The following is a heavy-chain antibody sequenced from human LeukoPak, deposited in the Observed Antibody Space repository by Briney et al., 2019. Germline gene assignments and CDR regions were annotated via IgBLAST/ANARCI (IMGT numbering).Heavy chain of an antibody. CDR1: GFTFSSYW. V-gene: IGHV3-74*01. D-gene: IGHD6-19*01. J-gene: IGHJ4*02. CDR3: ARDGSVAGPDY. CDR2: INSDGSST. Sequence: GGSLRLSCVASGFTFSSYWMHWVRQAPGKGLVWVSRINSDGSSTSYADSVKGRFTISRDNAKNTLYLQMNSLRAEDTAVYYCARDGSVAGPDYWGQGTLVTVSS.